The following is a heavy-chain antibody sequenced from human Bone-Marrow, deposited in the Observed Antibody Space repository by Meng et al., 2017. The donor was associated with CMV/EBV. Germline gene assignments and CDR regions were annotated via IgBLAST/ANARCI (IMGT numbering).Heavy chain of an antibody. CDR2: IRYDGSNK. CDR1: GFTFSSYG. CDR3: ARGEVTIFGVLSNPYYYYGMDV. J-gene: IGHJ6*02. D-gene: IGHD3-3*01. V-gene: IGHV3-30*02. Sequence: GESLKISCAASGFTFSSYGMHWVRQAPGKGLEWVAFIRYDGSNKYYADSVKGRFTISRDNSKNTLYLQMNSLRAEDTAVYYCARGEVTIFGVLSNPYYYYGMDVWGQGTTVTVSS.